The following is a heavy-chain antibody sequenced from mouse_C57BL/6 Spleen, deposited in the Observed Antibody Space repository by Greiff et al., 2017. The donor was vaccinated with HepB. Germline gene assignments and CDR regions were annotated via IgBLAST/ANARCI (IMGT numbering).Heavy chain of an antibody. CDR3: ARLDTTVVKDFDV. CDR1: GYTFTSYG. Sequence: VKVVESGAELARPGASVKLSCKASGYTFTSYGISWVKQRTGQGLEWIGEIYPRSGNTYYNEKFKGKATLTADKSSSTAYMELRSLTSEDSAVYFCARLDTTVVKDFDVWGTGTTVTVSS. V-gene: IGHV1-81*01. CDR2: IYPRSGNT. J-gene: IGHJ1*03. D-gene: IGHD1-1*01.